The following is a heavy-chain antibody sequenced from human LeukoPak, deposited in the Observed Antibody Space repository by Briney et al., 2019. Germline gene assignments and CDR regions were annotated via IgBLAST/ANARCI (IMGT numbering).Heavy chain of an antibody. Sequence: GGSLRLSCAASGFTFSRYAMHWVRQAPGKGLEWVALISYDGSKKYTADSVKGRFTISRDNSKNTLYLQMSSLRAEDTAVYYCARGGLTAAAGHRFYYHGLDVWGQGTTVTVSS. J-gene: IGHJ6*02. D-gene: IGHD6-13*01. V-gene: IGHV3-30-3*01. CDR2: ISYDGSKK. CDR3: ARGGLTAAAGHRFYYHGLDV. CDR1: GFTFSRYA.